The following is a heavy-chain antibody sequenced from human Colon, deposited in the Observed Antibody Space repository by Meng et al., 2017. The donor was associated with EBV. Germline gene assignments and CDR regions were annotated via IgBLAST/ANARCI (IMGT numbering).Heavy chain of an antibody. D-gene: IGHD2-21*01. CDR3: ARVWQSLTAFFDS. J-gene: IGHJ4*02. Sequence: QVQRQESGPGLVKPSGTLSLTCAVAGGSSSSSHWWTWVRQPPGKGLEWIGEVYHTGSTKYNPSLKSRLTISVDKSKNQFSLNLTSVTAADTAVYYCARVWQSLTAFFDSWGQGTLVTVSS. CDR2: VYHTGST. CDR1: GGSSSSSHW. V-gene: IGHV4-4*02.